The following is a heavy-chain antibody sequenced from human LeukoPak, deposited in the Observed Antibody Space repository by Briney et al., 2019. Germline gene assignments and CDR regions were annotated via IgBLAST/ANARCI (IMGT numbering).Heavy chain of an antibody. CDR3: ARSSSWYPQY. CDR1: GGSISSYY. Sequence: SETLSLTCTVSGGSISSYYWSWIRQPPGKGLEWIGYIYYSGSTNYNPSLKSRVTISVDASKNQFSLKLSSVTAADTAVYYCARSSSWYPQYWGRGTLVTVSS. D-gene: IGHD6-13*01. CDR2: IYYSGST. J-gene: IGHJ4*02. V-gene: IGHV4-59*01.